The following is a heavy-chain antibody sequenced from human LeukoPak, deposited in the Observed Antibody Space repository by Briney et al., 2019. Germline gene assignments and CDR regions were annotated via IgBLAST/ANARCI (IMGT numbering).Heavy chain of an antibody. V-gene: IGHV1-18*01. J-gene: IGHJ4*02. D-gene: IGHD3-9*01. CDR1: GYTFTSYG. Sequence: ASVKVSCKASGYTFTSYGISWVRQAPGQGLEWMGWISAYNGNTNYAQKLQGRVTMTTDTSTSTAYMELRSLRSDDTAVYYCARSEPYYDILTGTYYFDYWGQGTLVTVFS. CDR3: ARSEPYYDILTGTYYFDY. CDR2: ISAYNGNT.